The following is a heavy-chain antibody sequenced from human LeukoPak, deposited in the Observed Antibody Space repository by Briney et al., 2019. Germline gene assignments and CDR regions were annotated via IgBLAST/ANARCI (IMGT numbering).Heavy chain of an antibody. CDR1: EFTFSSYG. J-gene: IGHJ2*01. Sequence: GGSLRLSCAASEFTFSSYGMHWGRQAPGKGLEWVAIISYDGSNKYYADSVQGRFTISRDNSKNTLYLQMNSLRAEDTAVYYCAKDLGGGSGCYDLWGRGTLVTVSS. CDR3: AKDLGGGSGCYDL. CDR2: ISYDGSNK. D-gene: IGHD6-19*01. V-gene: IGHV3-30*18.